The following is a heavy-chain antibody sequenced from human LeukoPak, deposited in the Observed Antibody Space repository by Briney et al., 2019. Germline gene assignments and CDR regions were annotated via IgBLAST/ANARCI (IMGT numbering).Heavy chain of an antibody. CDR3: ARGRHYYDSSGAREVMGN. V-gene: IGHV1-46*01. J-gene: IGHJ1*01. CDR1: GYTFTSYY. Sequence: ASVKVSCKASGYTFTSYYMHWVRQAPGQGLEWIGIINPSAGSTSYAQKFQGRVTMTRDMSTSTVYMELSSLRSDDTAVYYCARGRHYYDSSGAREVMGNWGQGTLVTVSS. D-gene: IGHD3-22*01. CDR2: INPSAGST.